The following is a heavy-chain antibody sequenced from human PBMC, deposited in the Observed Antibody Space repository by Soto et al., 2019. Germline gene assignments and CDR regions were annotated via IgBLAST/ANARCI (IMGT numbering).Heavy chain of an antibody. V-gene: IGHV1-69*01. J-gene: IGHJ6*02. CDR1: GGTFSSYA. CDR3: ASPSYGSGSPFYGMDV. Sequence: QVQLVQSGAEVKKPGSSVKVSCKASGGTFSSYAISWVRQAPVQGLEWMGGIIPIFGTANYAQKFQGRVTITADESTSTDYMELSSLRSEDTAVYYCASPSYGSGSPFYGMDVWGQGTTVTVSS. D-gene: IGHD3-10*01. CDR2: IIPIFGTA.